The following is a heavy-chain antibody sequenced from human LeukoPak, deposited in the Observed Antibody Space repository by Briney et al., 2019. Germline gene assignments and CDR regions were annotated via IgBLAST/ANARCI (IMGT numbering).Heavy chain of an antibody. CDR3: AKAKRPWQWLGGFDP. V-gene: IGHV3-20*04. CDR1: AFSFDAFA. CDR2: INDNGDMT. J-gene: IGHJ5*02. Sequence: GGSLRLSCAAYAFSFDAFAMTWVRQAPGRGLEWVSSINDNGDMTDYADSVKGRFTISRDNAKKYVFLEINSLRSEDTAIYFCAKAKRPWQWLGGFDPWVQGTLVFVSS. D-gene: IGHD6-19*01.